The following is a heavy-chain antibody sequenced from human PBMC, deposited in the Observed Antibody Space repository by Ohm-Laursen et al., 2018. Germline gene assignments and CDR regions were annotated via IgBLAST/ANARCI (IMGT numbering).Heavy chain of an antibody. Sequence: SLRLSCAASGFTFSSYIVNWVRQAPGKGLEWVSSISSTSSYIHYADSVKGRFTISRDSAQKSLYLQMNSLRAEDTAVYSCAFRYNFDAFDIWGQGTMVTVSS. D-gene: IGHD3-9*01. J-gene: IGHJ3*02. CDR2: ISSTSSYI. V-gene: IGHV3-21*01. CDR3: AFRYNFDAFDI. CDR1: GFTFSSYI.